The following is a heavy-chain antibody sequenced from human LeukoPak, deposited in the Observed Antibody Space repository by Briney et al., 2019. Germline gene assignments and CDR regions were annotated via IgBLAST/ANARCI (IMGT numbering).Heavy chain of an antibody. CDR1: GGTFSSYT. Sequence: SVKVSCKASGGTFSSYTISWVRQAPGQGLEWMGRIIPILGIANYAQKFQGRVTITADKSTSTAYMELSSLRSEDTAVYYCARESGYYSVDAFDIWGQGTMVTVSS. D-gene: IGHD3-22*01. J-gene: IGHJ3*02. V-gene: IGHV1-69*02. CDR2: IIPILGIA. CDR3: ARESGYYSVDAFDI.